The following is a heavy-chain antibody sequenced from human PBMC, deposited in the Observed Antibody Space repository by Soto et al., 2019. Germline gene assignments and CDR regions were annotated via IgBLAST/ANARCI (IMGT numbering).Heavy chain of an antibody. D-gene: IGHD2-15*01. CDR1: GFTFSNYA. J-gene: IGHJ4*02. Sequence: EVQLLESGGGLAQPGGSLRLSCVVSGFTFSNYAMSWVRQAPGKGLEWVSGIRNSGGSTYYADSVKGRFTISRDNSKNTLYLQMNSLRAEDTAIYYWAKGDRGYCCGGSCYFGDYWGQGAMVTVSS. V-gene: IGHV3-23*01. CDR3: AKGDRGYCCGGSCYFGDY. CDR2: IRNSGGST.